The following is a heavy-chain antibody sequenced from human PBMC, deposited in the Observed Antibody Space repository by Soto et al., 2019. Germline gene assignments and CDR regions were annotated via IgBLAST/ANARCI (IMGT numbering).Heavy chain of an antibody. J-gene: IGHJ6*02. CDR2: ISSSSSYI. CDR3: ARADSNPGRGYYYCMDC. Sequence: GGSLRLSCVASGFTFSSYSMNWVRQAPGKGLEWVSSISSSSSYIYYADSVKGRFTISRDNAKNSLYLQMNSLRAEDTAVYYCARADSNPGRGYYYCMDCWGQGTTVTVSS. D-gene: IGHD3-22*01. V-gene: IGHV3-21*01. CDR1: GFTFSSYS.